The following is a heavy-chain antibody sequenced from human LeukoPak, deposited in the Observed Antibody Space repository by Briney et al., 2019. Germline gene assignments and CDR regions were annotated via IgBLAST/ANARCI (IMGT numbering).Heavy chain of an antibody. V-gene: IGHV3-66*04. J-gene: IGHJ4*02. CDR1: GFTVSNND. D-gene: IGHD6-6*01. CDR2: IYSSGST. Sequence: PGGSLRLSCAASGFTVSNNDIMWVRQAPGKGLEWVSLIYSSGSTHYTDSVKARFSISRDNSKNTVSLQMNSLRAEDTAVYYCARRTVPGRPGYWGQGTLVTVSS. CDR3: ARRTVPGRPGY.